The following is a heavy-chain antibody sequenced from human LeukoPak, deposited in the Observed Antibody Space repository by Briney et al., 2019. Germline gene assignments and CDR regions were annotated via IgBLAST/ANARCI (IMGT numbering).Heavy chain of an antibody. CDR2: ISGSGGST. D-gene: IGHD1-26*01. Sequence: GGSLRLSCAASGFTFSSYAMGWVRQAPGKGLEWVSAISGSGGSTYYADSVKGRFTISRDNSKNTLYLQMNSLRAEDTAVYYCAKGSGIVGVAFWGQGTLVTVSS. J-gene: IGHJ4*02. CDR1: GFTFSSYA. CDR3: AKGSGIVGVAF. V-gene: IGHV3-23*01.